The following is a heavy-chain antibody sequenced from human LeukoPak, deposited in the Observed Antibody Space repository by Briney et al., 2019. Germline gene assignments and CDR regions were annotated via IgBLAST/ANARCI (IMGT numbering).Heavy chain of an antibody. J-gene: IGHJ4*02. CDR2: TYYSGST. CDR1: GGSISSYY. D-gene: IGHD3-22*01. CDR3: ARLRYYDSSGPNYFDY. V-gene: IGHV4-59*08. Sequence: PSETLSLTCTGSGGSISSYYWSWIRQPPGKGLEWIGYTYYSGSTNYNPSLKSRVTISVDTSKNQFSLKLSSVTAADTAVYYCARLRYYDSSGPNYFDYWGQGTLVTVSS.